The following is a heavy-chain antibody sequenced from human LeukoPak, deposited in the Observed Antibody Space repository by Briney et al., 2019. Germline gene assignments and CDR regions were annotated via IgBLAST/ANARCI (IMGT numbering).Heavy chain of an antibody. Sequence: GGSLRLSCAASGFTFSSYWMHWVRQAPGKGLVWVSRINSDGSSTSYADSVKGRFTISRDNAKNSLYLQMNSLRAEDTAVYYCARDYGYSSGWYLDYYYYYMDVWGKGTTVTVSS. D-gene: IGHD6-19*01. CDR1: GFTFSSYW. CDR2: INSDGSST. V-gene: IGHV3-74*01. J-gene: IGHJ6*03. CDR3: ARDYGYSSGWYLDYYYYYMDV.